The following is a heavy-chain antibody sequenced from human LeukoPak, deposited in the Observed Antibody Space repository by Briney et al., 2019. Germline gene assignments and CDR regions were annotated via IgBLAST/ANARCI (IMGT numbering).Heavy chain of an antibody. CDR2: IYYSGST. CDR3: AREVLEYYDSSGYFDY. D-gene: IGHD3-22*01. Sequence: PSETLSLTCTVSGGSISSGGYYWSWSRQHPGKGLEWIGYIYYSGSTYYNPSLKSRVTISVDTSKNQFSLKLSSVTAADTAVYYCAREVLEYYDSSGYFDYWGQGTLVTVSS. V-gene: IGHV4-31*03. J-gene: IGHJ4*02. CDR1: GGSISSGGYY.